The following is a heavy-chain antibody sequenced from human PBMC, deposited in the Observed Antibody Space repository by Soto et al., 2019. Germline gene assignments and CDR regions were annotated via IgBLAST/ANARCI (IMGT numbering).Heavy chain of an antibody. V-gene: IGHV3-48*03. CDR3: AREELNCGGDCFVF. CDR2: IGISSSNV. J-gene: IGHJ4*02. CDR1: GFNFNSHE. Sequence: GSLRLSCEASGFNFNSHEMNWVRQTPGKGLEWISYIGISSSNVFYAGSVKGRFTVSRDNAKNSLYLQMNSLRAEDTAVYYCAREELNCGGDCFVFWGQGTLVTVSS. D-gene: IGHD2-21*01.